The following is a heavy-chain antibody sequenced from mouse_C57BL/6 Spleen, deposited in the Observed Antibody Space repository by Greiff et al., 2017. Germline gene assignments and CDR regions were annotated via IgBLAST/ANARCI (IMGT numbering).Heavy chain of an antibody. D-gene: IGHD2-5*01. Sequence: QVQLQQSGAELVRPGASVKLSCKASGYTFTDYYINWVKQRPGQGLEWIARIYPGSGNTYYNEKFKGKATLTAEKSSSTAYMQLSSLTSEDSAVYFCARSGYSNYWFAYWGQGTLVTVSA. J-gene: IGHJ3*01. CDR1: GYTFTDYY. V-gene: IGHV1-76*01. CDR2: IYPGSGNT. CDR3: ARSGYSNYWFAY.